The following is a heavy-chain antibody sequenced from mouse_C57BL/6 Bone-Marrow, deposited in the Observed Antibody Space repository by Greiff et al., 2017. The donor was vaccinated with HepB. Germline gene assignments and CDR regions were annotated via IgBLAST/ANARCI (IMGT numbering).Heavy chain of an antibody. Sequence: VQLQQSGAELARPGASVKLSCKASGYTFTSYGISWVKQRTGQGLEWIGEIYPRSGNTYYNEKFKGKATLTADKSSSTAYMELRSLTSEDSAVYFCANYYGSSYYYFDYWGQGTTLTVSS. D-gene: IGHD1-1*01. CDR1: GYTFTSYG. J-gene: IGHJ2*01. V-gene: IGHV1-81*01. CDR3: ANYYGSSYYYFDY. CDR2: IYPRSGNT.